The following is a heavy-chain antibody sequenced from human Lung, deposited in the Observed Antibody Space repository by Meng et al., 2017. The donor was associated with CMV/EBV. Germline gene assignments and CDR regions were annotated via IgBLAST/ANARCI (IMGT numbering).Heavy chain of an antibody. CDR3: ARDLRPMYYDFWSGFGA. J-gene: IGHJ5*01. V-gene: IGHV3-30*04. CDR1: GFTFSSYA. CDR2: ISYDGSNK. Sequence: SXKISXAASGFTFSSYAMHWVRQAPGKGLEWVAVISYDGSNKCYADSVKGRFTISRDNSKNTLYLQMNSLRAEDTAVYYCARDLRPMYYDFWSGFGAWGNGTXVTVSS. D-gene: IGHD3-3*01.